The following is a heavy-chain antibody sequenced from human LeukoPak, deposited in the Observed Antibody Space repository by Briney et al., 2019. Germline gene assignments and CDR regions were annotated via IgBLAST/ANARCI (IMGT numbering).Heavy chain of an antibody. CDR2: ISYDGSNK. CDR3: ANLYDFWSGYYSPPSDY. J-gene: IGHJ4*02. V-gene: IGHV3-30-3*01. Sequence: GGSLRLSCAASGFTFSSYAMHWVRQAPGKGLEWVAVISYDGSNKHYADSVKGRFTISRDNSKNTLYLQMNSLRAEDTAVYYCANLYDFWSGYYSPPSDYWGQGTLVTVSS. D-gene: IGHD3-3*01. CDR1: GFTFSSYA.